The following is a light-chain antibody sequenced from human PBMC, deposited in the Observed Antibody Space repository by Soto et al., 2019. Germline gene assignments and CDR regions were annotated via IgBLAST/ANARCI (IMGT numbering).Light chain of an antibody. CDR3: QQYNNWPPWT. CDR1: QSVSSN. V-gene: IGKV3-15*01. CDR2: GAS. J-gene: IGKJ1*01. Sequence: EIVMTQYPATLSVSPGERATLSCRASQSVSSNLAWYQQKPGQAPRLLIYGASTRATGIPARFSGSGSGTEFTLTISSLQSEDFAVYYCQQYNNWPPWTFGQVSKVDIK.